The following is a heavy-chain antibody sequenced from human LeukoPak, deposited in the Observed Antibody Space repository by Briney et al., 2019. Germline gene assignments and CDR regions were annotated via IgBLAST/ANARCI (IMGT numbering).Heavy chain of an antibody. J-gene: IGHJ4*02. Sequence: SETLSLTCTVSGGSISSFDWSWIRQPPGKGLEWVGYIYYSGSANYNPSLKSRVTISVATSKNQFSLKLNSVTAADTAVYYCARAVYRMSGTGEPFDYWGQGTLVTVSS. CDR2: IYYSGSA. CDR1: GGSISSFD. V-gene: IGHV4-59*01. D-gene: IGHD1-14*01. CDR3: ARAVYRMSGTGEPFDY.